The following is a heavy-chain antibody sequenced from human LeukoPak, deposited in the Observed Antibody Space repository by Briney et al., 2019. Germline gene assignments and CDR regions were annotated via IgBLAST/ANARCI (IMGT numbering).Heavy chain of an antibody. CDR1: GLTFSRYA. V-gene: IGHV3-49*04. J-gene: IGHJ3*02. D-gene: IGHD2-21*02. Sequence: GGSLRLSCAVSGLTFSRYAMSWVRQAPGKGLEWVGFIRSKAYGGTTEYAASVKGRFTISRDDSKSIAYLQMNSLKTEDTAVYYCTRDPEAYCGGDCSPGVDDAFDIWGQGTMVTVSS. CDR3: TRDPEAYCGGDCSPGVDDAFDI. CDR2: IRSKAYGGTT.